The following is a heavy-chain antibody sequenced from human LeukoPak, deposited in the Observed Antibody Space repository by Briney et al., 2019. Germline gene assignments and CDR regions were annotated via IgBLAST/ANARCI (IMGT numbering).Heavy chain of an antibody. Sequence: GGSLRLSCAASGFTFSNYAMSWVRQAPGKGVEWVSRIRGSGGNTYYADSVKGRFTISRDNSKNTLDLQMNGLRVEDTAVYYCAKDRFGSGSTTDYWGQGTLVTVSS. D-gene: IGHD3-10*01. CDR2: IRGSGGNT. CDR1: GFTFSNYA. J-gene: IGHJ4*02. CDR3: AKDRFGSGSTTDY. V-gene: IGHV3-23*01.